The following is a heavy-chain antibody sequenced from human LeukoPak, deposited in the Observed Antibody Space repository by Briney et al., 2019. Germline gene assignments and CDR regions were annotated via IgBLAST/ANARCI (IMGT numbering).Heavy chain of an antibody. Sequence: GGSLRLSCAASGVAFDSHGMHWVRQAPGKGLEWVAVIWYDGNNKDYADSVKGRFTISRDNSKNTLYLQMNSLRAEDTAVYYCARARNNYDRSGFSALDYWGQGTLVTVSS. CDR2: IWYDGNNK. V-gene: IGHV3-33*01. CDR3: ARARNNYDRSGFSALDY. D-gene: IGHD3-22*01. CDR1: GVAFDSHG. J-gene: IGHJ4*02.